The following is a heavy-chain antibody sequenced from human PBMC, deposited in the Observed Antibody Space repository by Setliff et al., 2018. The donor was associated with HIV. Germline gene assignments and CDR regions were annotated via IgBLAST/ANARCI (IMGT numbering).Heavy chain of an antibody. V-gene: IGHV3-23*01. J-gene: IGHJ4*02. CDR2: IIESGGT. CDR1: GFIVTDYG. Sequence: GGSLRLSCAASGFIVTDYGMTWVRQAPGKGLEWVSAIIESGGTFYTDSVKGRFTISRGNSKNTLFLQLNTLRPEDTAVYYCASARIPTGGTSTSLDYWGQGALVTVSS. D-gene: IGHD2-8*02. CDR3: ASARIPTGGTSTSLDY.